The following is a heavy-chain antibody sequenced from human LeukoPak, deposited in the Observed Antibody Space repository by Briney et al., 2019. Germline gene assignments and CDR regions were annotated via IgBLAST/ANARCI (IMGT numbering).Heavy chain of an antibody. D-gene: IGHD3-22*01. Sequence: GGSLRLSCAASGFTFSSYSMNWVRQAPGKGLEWVSSISSSSSYIYYADSVKGRFTISRDNAKNSLYLQMNSLRAEDTAVYYCARGRGGGYDSSGYYYPDAFGIWGQGTMVTVSS. CDR1: GFTFSSYS. CDR3: ARGRGGGYDSSGYYYPDAFGI. V-gene: IGHV3-21*01. CDR2: ISSSSSYI. J-gene: IGHJ3*02.